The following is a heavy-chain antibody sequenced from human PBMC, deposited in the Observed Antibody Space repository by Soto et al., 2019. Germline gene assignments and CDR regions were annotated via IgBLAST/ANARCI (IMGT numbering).Heavy chain of an antibody. D-gene: IGHD6-13*01. CDR1: GYTFTTYD. V-gene: IGHV1-46*01. CDR2: ITPGGGIT. J-gene: IGHJ4*02. Sequence: QVQLVQSGAEVKKPGASVRVSCKASGYTFTTYDIHWVRQAPGLGLEWMGRITPGGGITSYAQKFKGRMTMTRDTSTSTVYMELSSLRSEDTAMYYCAKVLSELVPRYFDTWGQGTLVTVSS. CDR3: AKVLSELVPRYFDT.